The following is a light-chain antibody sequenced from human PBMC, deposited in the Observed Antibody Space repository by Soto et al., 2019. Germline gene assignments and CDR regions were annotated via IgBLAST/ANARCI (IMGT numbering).Light chain of an antibody. V-gene: IGKV1-27*01. Sequence: DIQMTQSPPSLSASVGDRVTITCRASQEIEGFLAWYQQKPGTAPKLLVYGTSTLHSGVPSRFSGSGWGTVFILTISSLQTEDVATYYCQKYNKAPWKFVQGTKV. CDR1: QEIEGF. CDR3: QKYNKAPWK. CDR2: GTS. J-gene: IGKJ1*01.